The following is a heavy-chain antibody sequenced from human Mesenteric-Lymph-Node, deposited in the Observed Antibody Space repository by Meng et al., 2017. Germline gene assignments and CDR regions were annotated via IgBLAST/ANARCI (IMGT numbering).Heavy chain of an antibody. CDR3: ARAKLSRAAGSHSPAWGY. CDR1: GYTFTSYD. CDR2: MNPNSGNT. J-gene: IGHJ4*02. Sequence: ASVKVSCKASGYTFTSYDINWVRQATGQGLEWMGWMNPNSGNTGYAQKFQGRVTMTRNTSISTAYMELSSLRSEDTAVYYCARAKLSRAAGSHSPAWGYWGQGTLVTVSS. D-gene: IGHD6-13*01. V-gene: IGHV1-8*01.